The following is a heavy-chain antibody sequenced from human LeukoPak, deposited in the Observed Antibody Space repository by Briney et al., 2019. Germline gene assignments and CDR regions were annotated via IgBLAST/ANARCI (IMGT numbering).Heavy chain of an antibody. CDR2: IYYSGST. D-gene: IGHD3-16*01. Sequence: PSETLSLTCTVSGGSVSSGSYHWTWIRQPPGKGLEWIGYIYYSGSTNYNPSLKSRVTISVDTSKNQFSLKLSSVTAADTAVYYCARRSVAGGEKFDYWGQGTLVTVSS. J-gene: IGHJ4*02. V-gene: IGHV4-61*01. CDR3: ARRSVAGGEKFDY. CDR1: GGSVSSGSYH.